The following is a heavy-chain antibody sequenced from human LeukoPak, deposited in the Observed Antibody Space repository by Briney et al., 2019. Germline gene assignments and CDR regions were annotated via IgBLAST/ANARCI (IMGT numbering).Heavy chain of an antibody. CDR3: AKDSESSTSWYEYFDS. CDR2: IRYDGSNK. D-gene: IGHD6-13*01. V-gene: IGHV3-30*02. J-gene: IGHJ4*02. Sequence: PGGSLRLSCAASGFTFSSYGMHWVRQAPGKGLEWVAFIRYDGSNKYYADSVKGRFTISRDNSKNTLYLQMNSLRAEDTAVYYCAKDSESSTSWYEYFDSWGQGTLVTVSS. CDR1: GFTFSSYG.